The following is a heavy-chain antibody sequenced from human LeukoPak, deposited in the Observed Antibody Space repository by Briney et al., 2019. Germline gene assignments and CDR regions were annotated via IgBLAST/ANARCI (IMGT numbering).Heavy chain of an antibody. CDR2: ISGGGRST. V-gene: IGHV3-23*01. D-gene: IGHD6-19*01. CDR1: GFTFSTCA. Sequence: GGSLRLSCTASGFTFSTCAMSWVRQAPGKGLEWVSTISGGGRSTDYADSVKGHFTISRDNSKNTLYLQMNSLRAEDTAVYYCAKLGMIAVAGYFDYWGQGTLVTVSS. CDR3: AKLGMIAVAGYFDY. J-gene: IGHJ4*02.